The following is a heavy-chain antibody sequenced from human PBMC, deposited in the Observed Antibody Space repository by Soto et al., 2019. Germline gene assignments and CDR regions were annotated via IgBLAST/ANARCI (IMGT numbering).Heavy chain of an antibody. D-gene: IGHD6-19*01. CDR1: GGSISSGGYS. Sequence: LSLTCAVSGGSISSGGYSWSWIRQPPGKGLEWIGYIYHSGSTYYNPSLKSRVTISVDRSKNQFSLKLSSVTAADTAVYYCARRQVAGPFDYWGQGTLVTVSS. J-gene: IGHJ4*02. CDR3: ARRQVAGPFDY. CDR2: IYHSGST. V-gene: IGHV4-30-2*01.